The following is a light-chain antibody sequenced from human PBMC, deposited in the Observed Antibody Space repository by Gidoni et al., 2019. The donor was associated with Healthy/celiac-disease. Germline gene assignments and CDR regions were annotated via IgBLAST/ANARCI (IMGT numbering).Light chain of an antibody. CDR2: EGS. CDR3: CSYAGSSTL. Sequence: QSALTQPASESGSPGQSVTISCTGTSSDVGSYNLVSWYQQHPGKAPKLMIYEGSKRPSGVSNRFSGSKSGNTASLTISGLQAEDEADYYCCSYAGSSTLFGTGTKVTVL. J-gene: IGLJ1*01. V-gene: IGLV2-23*01. CDR1: SSDVGSYNL.